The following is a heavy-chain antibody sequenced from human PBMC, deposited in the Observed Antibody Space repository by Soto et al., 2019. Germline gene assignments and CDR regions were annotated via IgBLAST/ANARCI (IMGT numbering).Heavy chain of an antibody. Sequence: GESLKISCKGSGYSFTSYWIGWVRQMPGKGLEWMGIIYPGDSDTRYSPSFQGQVTISADKSISTAYLQWSSLKASDTAMYYCARHGSGYYIDYYYMDVWGKGTTVTVSS. V-gene: IGHV5-51*01. CDR1: GYSFTSYW. D-gene: IGHD3-3*01. CDR3: ARHGSGYYIDYYYMDV. J-gene: IGHJ6*03. CDR2: IYPGDSDT.